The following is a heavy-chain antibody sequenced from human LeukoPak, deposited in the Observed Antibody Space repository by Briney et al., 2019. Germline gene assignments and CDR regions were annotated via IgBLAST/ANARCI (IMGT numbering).Heavy chain of an antibody. CDR1: GGSISSYY. CDR2: IYYSGST. V-gene: IGHV4-59*01. CDR3: ARAAADPPQFDY. J-gene: IGHJ4*02. D-gene: IGHD6-13*01. Sequence: SETLSLTCTVSGGSISSYYWSWIRQPPGKGLEWIGYIYYSGSTNYNPSLKSRVTISVDTSKNQFSLKLSSVTAADTAVYYCARAAADPPQFDYWGQGTLVTVSS.